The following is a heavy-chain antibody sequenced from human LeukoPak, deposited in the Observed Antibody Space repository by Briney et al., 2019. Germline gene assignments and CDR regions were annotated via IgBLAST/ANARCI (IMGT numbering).Heavy chain of an antibody. V-gene: IGHV4-34*01. J-gene: IGHJ6*03. CDR3: ARTTEAHSWRTRYYDYYMDV. CDR1: GGSFSGYY. Sequence: SETLSLTCAVYGGSFSGYYWSWIRQPPGKGLEWIGSIYYSGTTHYSPSLESRVTISVDTSKNQFFLKLSSVTAADTAVYYCARTTEAHSWRTRYYDYYMDVWGKGTTVTVSS. D-gene: IGHD6-13*01. CDR2: IYYSGTT.